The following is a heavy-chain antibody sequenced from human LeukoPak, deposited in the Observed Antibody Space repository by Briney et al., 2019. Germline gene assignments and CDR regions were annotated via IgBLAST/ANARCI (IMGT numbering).Heavy chain of an antibody. CDR1: GGTFSSYA. J-gene: IGHJ6*03. V-gene: IGHV1-69*06. CDR2: IIPIFGTA. Sequence: SVKVSCKASGGTFSSYAISWVRQAPGQGLEWMGGIIPIFGTASYAQKFQGRVTITADKSTSTAYMELSSLRSEDTAVYYCARAARGEVYYYYMDVWGKGTTVTVSS. D-gene: IGHD4-17*01. CDR3: ARAARGEVYYYYMDV.